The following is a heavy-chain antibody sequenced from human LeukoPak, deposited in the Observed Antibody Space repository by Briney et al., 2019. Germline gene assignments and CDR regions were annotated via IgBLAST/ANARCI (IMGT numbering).Heavy chain of an antibody. Sequence: PGRSLRLSCAASGFTFSSYGMHWVRQAPGKGLEWVAVIWYDGSDKYYADSVKGRFTISRDNSKNTLYLQMNSLSAEDTAVYYCARDGCSGGSCYGIDYWGQGTLVTVSS. CDR2: IWYDGSDK. V-gene: IGHV3-33*01. CDR3: ARDGCSGGSCYGIDY. J-gene: IGHJ4*02. CDR1: GFTFSSYG. D-gene: IGHD2-15*01.